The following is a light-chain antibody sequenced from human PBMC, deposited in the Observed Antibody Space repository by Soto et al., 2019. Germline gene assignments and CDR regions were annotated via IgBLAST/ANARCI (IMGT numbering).Light chain of an antibody. CDR2: DTS. CDR1: QTVSNK. Sequence: IVLTQSPATLSSSPGERATLSCRASQTVSNKVAWYQHKPGQAPRLLIYDTSNRATGIPARFSGSGSGTDLTLTISSLEPEDFAVYYCHQRKSWPRTFGQGTKVDIK. V-gene: IGKV3-11*01. CDR3: HQRKSWPRT. J-gene: IGKJ1*01.